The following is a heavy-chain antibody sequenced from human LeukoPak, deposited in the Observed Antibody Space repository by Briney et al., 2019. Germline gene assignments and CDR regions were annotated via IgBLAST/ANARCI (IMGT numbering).Heavy chain of an antibody. D-gene: IGHD4-17*01. CDR1: GGSISSYY. V-gene: IGHV4-59*01. CDR2: IYYSGST. CDR3: ARGNDYGDYWY. Sequence: SETLSLTCTVSGGSISSYYWSWIRQPPGKGLEWIGYIYYSGSTNYNPSLKSRVTISVDTSKNQFSLKLSSVAAADTAVYYCARGNDYGDYWYWGQGTLVTVSS. J-gene: IGHJ4*02.